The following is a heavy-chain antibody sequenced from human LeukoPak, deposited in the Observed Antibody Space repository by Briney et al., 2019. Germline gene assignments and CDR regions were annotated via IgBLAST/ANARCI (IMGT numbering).Heavy chain of an antibody. D-gene: IGHD7-27*01. J-gene: IGHJ3*02. CDR3: ARLGNWGGNAFDI. CDR2: IRYDGSNK. V-gene: IGHV3-30*02. CDR1: GFTFSSYG. Sequence: PGGSLRLSCAASGFTFSSYGMHWVRQAPGKGLEWVAFIRYDGSNKYYADSVKGRFTISRDNSKNTLYLQVNSLRAEDTAEYYCARLGNWGGNAFDIWGQGTMVTVSS.